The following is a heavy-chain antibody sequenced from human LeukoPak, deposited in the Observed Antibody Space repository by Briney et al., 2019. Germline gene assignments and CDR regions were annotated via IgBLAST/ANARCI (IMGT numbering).Heavy chain of an antibody. CDR1: GDSVSSNSAA. CDR2: TYYRSNYYN. CDR3: ATMTTVTSRFDP. V-gene: IGHV6-1*01. J-gene: IGHJ5*02. D-gene: IGHD4-17*01. Sequence: SQTLSLTCAISGDSVSSNSAAWNWIRQSPSRGLEWLGRTYYRSNYYNDYAVSVKSRISINPDTSKNQFSLQLNSVTPEDTAVYYCATMTTVTSRFDPWGQGTLVTVSS.